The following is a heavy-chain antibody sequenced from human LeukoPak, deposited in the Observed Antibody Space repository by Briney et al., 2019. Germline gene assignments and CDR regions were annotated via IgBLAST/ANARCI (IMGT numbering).Heavy chain of an antibody. V-gene: IGHV1-2*02. CDR2: IYPNSGGT. J-gene: IGHJ4*02. Sequence: APVKVSCKASGYTFTSYYMHWVRQAPGQGLEWTGWIYPNSGGTNYAQKFQGRVTMTRDTSISTAYMELSRLRSDDTAVYYCAVRGYYDSSGYLRWGDYFDYWGQGTLVTVSS. D-gene: IGHD3-22*01. CDR3: AVRGYYDSSGYLRWGDYFDY. CDR1: GYTFTSYY.